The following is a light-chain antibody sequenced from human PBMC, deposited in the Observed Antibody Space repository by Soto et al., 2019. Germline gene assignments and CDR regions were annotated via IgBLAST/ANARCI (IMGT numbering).Light chain of an antibody. CDR2: GAS. V-gene: IGKV3-20*01. Sequence: EIVLSQSPGTLTLTPGERATLSCRASQSVSSSYLAWYQQYPGQARRLLNYGASSRATGIPDRFSGSGSGTDFTLTISRLEPEDFAVYYCQQYGSSPLITFGQGTRLE. CDR3: QQYGSSPLIT. J-gene: IGKJ5*01. CDR1: QSVSSSY.